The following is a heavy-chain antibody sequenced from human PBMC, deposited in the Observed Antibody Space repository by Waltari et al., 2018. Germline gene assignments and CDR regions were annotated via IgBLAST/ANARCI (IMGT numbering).Heavy chain of an antibody. D-gene: IGHD2-21*02. Sequence: EVYLVESGGDLAQPGGSLRLSCEASGFSFSDCVMHWIRRRPGKGLEWVARISHNGGVTTYGDSMRGRFIVSRDNARNTFYLQMNSLGVDDTAVYYCARDRDLTIFDYWGQGIRVTVSS. CDR1: GFSFSDCV. CDR2: ISHNGGVT. V-gene: IGHV3-74*03. J-gene: IGHJ4*02. CDR3: ARDRDLTIFDY.